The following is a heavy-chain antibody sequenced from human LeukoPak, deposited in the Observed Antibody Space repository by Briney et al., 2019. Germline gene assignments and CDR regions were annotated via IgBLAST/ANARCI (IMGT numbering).Heavy chain of an antibody. CDR3: ARDPGGPGYSSSDWYLDL. J-gene: IGHJ2*01. CDR1: GFTFSSYS. V-gene: IGHV3-30*03. D-gene: IGHD6-13*01. CDR2: ISYDGSNK. Sequence: GGSLRLSCAASGFTFSSYSMNWVRQAPGKGLEWVAVISYDGSNKYYADSVKGRFTISRDNSKNTLYLQMNSLRAEDTAVYYCARDPGGPGYSSSDWYLDLWGRGTLVTVSS.